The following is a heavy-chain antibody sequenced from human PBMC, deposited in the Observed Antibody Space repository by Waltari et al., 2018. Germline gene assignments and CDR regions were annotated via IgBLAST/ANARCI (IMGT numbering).Heavy chain of an antibody. CDR3: ARPRTIFSPDEAFAV. Sequence: QVQLVQSGAEVKKPGASVKVSCKASRDTFTAYYMHWVRQAPGQGLGWMGWINPNSGGTNYAQKFQGRVTMTGDTSISTAYMELSRLRSDDTAVYYCARPRTIFSPDEAFAVWGQGTMVTVSS. J-gene: IGHJ3*01. D-gene: IGHD3-9*01. V-gene: IGHV1-2*02. CDR1: RDTFTAYY. CDR2: INPNSGGT.